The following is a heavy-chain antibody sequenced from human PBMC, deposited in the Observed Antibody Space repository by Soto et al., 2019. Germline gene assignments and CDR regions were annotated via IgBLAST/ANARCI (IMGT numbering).Heavy chain of an antibody. V-gene: IGHV4-4*02. CDR1: GGSISSSNW. CDR3: ARSPDSSGYYPRWYYYGMDV. D-gene: IGHD3-22*01. Sequence: QVQLQESGPGLVKPSGTLSLTCAVSGGSISSSNWWSWVRQPPGKGLEWIGEIYHSGSTNYNPSLKSRVTITVHKSKIQFSLELSSVTAADRAVYYCARSPDSSGYYPRWYYYGMDVWGQGTTVTVSS. CDR2: IYHSGST. J-gene: IGHJ6*02.